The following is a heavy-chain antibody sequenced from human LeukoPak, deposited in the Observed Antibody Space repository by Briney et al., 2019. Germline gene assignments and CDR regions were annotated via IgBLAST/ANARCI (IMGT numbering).Heavy chain of an antibody. Sequence: ASVKVSCKASGYTFTSYDINWVRQATGQGLEWMGWMNPNSGNTGYAQKFQGRVTMTRDTSISTVYMELSGLRSEDTAVYYCARAASWSPIGDSYYYMDVWGKGTTVAISS. CDR3: ARAASWSPIGDSYYYMDV. D-gene: IGHD6-13*01. J-gene: IGHJ6*03. V-gene: IGHV1-8*01. CDR2: MNPNSGNT. CDR1: GYTFTSYD.